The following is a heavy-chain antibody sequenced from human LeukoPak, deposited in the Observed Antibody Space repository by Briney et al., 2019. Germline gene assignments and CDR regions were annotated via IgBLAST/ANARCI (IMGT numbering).Heavy chain of an antibody. Sequence: SETLSLTCTVSGGSISSYYWSWIRQPPGKGLEWIGYIYYSGSTNYNPSLKSRVTISVDTSKNQFSLKLSSVTAADTAVYYCATTGGYYGRAVDYWGQGTLVTVSS. CDR2: IYYSGST. CDR3: ATTGGYYGRAVDY. CDR1: GGSISSYY. V-gene: IGHV4-59*12. D-gene: IGHD6-19*01. J-gene: IGHJ4*02.